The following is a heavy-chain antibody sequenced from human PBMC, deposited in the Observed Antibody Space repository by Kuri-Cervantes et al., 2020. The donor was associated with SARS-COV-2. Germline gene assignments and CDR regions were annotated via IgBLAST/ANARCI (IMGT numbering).Heavy chain of an antibody. D-gene: IGHD4-11*01. V-gene: IGHV3-30*02. Sequence: GESLKISCAASGFTFSSYAMSWVRQAPGKGLEWVAFIRYDGSNKYYADSVKGRFTISRDNSKNTLYLQMNSLRAEDTAVYCCAKDLLGGLHPFDYWGQGTLVTVSS. J-gene: IGHJ4*02. CDR2: IRYDGSNK. CDR1: GFTFSSYA. CDR3: AKDLLGGLHPFDY.